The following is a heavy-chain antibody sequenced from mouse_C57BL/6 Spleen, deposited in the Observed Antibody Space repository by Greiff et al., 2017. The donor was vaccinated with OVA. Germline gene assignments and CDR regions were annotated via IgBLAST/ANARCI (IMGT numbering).Heavy chain of an antibody. CDR3: AREGSSGLPYYFDY. CDR2: IYPRSGNT. J-gene: IGHJ2*01. Sequence: QVQLQQSGAELARPGASVKLSCKASGYTFTSYGISWVKQRTGQGLEWIGEIYPRSGNTYYNEKFKGKATLTADKSSSTAYMELRSLTSEDSAVYFCAREGSSGLPYYFDYWGQGTTLTVSS. V-gene: IGHV1-81*01. CDR1: GYTFTSYG. D-gene: IGHD3-2*02.